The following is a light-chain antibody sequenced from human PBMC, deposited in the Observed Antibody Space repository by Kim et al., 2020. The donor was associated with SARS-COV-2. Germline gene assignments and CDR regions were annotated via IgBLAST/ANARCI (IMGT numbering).Light chain of an antibody. CDR3: QSYDSSLSGSGV. CDR1: SSNIGAGYD. J-gene: IGLJ3*02. Sequence: VTISGTGSSSNIGAGYDVHWYQQLPGTAPKLLIYGNSNRPSGVPDRFSGSKSGTSASLAITGLHAEDEADYYCQSYDSSLSGSGVFGGGTQLTVL. CDR2: GNS. V-gene: IGLV1-40*01.